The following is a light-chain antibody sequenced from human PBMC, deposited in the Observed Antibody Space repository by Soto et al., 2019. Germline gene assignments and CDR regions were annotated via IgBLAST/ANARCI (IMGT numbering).Light chain of an antibody. J-gene: IGKJ1*01. V-gene: IGKV1-39*01. CDR1: QSISNH. CDR3: QKYNSAPPT. Sequence: DIQMTQSPSSLSASVEDRVIITCRASQSISNHLNWYQQKPGKAPKLLIFAASSLQSGVPSRFSGSRSGPDFTLTISSLQPEDVATYYCQKYNSAPPTFGQGTKVEIK. CDR2: AAS.